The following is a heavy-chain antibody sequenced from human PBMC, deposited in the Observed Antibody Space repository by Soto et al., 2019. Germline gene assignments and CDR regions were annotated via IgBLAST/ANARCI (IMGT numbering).Heavy chain of an antibody. V-gene: IGHV3-30-3*01. Sequence: GALRLSCAASGFTLSSYSMYWVRQTPGKGLEWVALISYDGNKKYYGDSVRGRFTISRDTSKNTVYLQMNSLRPEETAVYYCARSVAVAGLDFWGQGTLVTVSS. CDR3: ARSVAVAGLDF. CDR2: ISYDGNKK. CDR1: GFTLSSYS. J-gene: IGHJ4*02. D-gene: IGHD6-19*01.